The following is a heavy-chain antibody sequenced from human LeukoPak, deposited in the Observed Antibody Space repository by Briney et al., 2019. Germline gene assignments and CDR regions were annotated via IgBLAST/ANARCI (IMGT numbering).Heavy chain of an antibody. J-gene: IGHJ4*02. D-gene: IGHD3-16*02. CDR3: ARGREHDYVWGSYRPPIFDY. V-gene: IGHV4-4*07. CDR1: GDSSNNYY. CDR2: IYTSGST. Sequence: SETLSLTCTVSGDSSNNYYWSWIRQPAGKGLEWIGRIYTSGSTNYNPSLKSRVTISVDTSKNQFSLKLSSVTAADTAVYYCARGREHDYVWGSYRPPIFDYWGQGTLVTVSS.